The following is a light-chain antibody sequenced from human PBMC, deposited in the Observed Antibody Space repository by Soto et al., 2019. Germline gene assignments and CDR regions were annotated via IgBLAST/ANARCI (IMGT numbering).Light chain of an antibody. J-gene: IGLJ2*01. V-gene: IGLV2-23*01. CDR2: EGS. CDR1: SSDVGSYNL. Sequence: QSVLTQPASVSGSPGQSITISCTGTSSDVGSYNLVSWYQQHPGKAPKLMIYEGSKRPSGVSNRFSGSKSGNTASLTISGLQAEDEADYYCCSYGGSSTLVFGGGTELTVL. CDR3: CSYGGSSTLV.